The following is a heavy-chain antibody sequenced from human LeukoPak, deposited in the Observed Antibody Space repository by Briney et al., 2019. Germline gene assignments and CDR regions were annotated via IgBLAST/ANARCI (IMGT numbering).Heavy chain of an antibody. V-gene: IGHV3-48*01. CDR1: GFTFSSYS. J-gene: IGHJ3*01. Sequence: GGSLRLPCAASGFTFSSYSMLWVRQAPGKGLEWVSYISSSSSTIYYADSVKGRFTISRDNAKNSLYLQMNSLRAANTAVYYCARDRGSYMPDAFDVWGQGTMVTVSS. CDR2: ISSSSSTI. D-gene: IGHD1-26*01. CDR3: ARDRGSYMPDAFDV.